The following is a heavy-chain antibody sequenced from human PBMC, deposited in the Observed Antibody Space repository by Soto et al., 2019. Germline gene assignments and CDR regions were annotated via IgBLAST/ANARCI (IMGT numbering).Heavy chain of an antibody. CDR2: IVVGGGNT. V-gene: IGHV1-58*01. CDR3: AAVVTGTGGLGAFDI. CDR1: GFTFTSSA. D-gene: IGHD1-20*01. Sequence: SVKVSCKASGFTFTSSAVQWVRQARGQRLEWIGWIVVGGGNTNYAQKFQERVTITGDMSTSTAYMELSSLRSEDTAVYYCAAVVTGTGGLGAFDIWGQGTMVTVSS. J-gene: IGHJ3*02.